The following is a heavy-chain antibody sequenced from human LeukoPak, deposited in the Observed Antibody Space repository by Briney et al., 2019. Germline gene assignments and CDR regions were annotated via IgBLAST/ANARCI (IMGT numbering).Heavy chain of an antibody. CDR2: IIPIFGTA. J-gene: IGHJ4*02. Sequence: ASVKVSCKASGGTFSSYAISWVRQGPGQGLEWMGGIIPIFGTANYAQKFQGRVTITADESTSTASMELSSLRSEDTAVYYCARPSTVVTPYYFDYWGQGTLVTVSS. CDR1: GGTFSSYA. D-gene: IGHD4-23*01. V-gene: IGHV1-69*13. CDR3: ARPSTVVTPYYFDY.